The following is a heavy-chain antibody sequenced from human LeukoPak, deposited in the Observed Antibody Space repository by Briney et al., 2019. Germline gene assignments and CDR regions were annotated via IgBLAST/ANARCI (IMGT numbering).Heavy chain of an antibody. J-gene: IGHJ4*02. D-gene: IGHD3-22*01. CDR1: GFTFSSYS. CDR2: ISSSSSTT. V-gene: IGHV3-48*04. CDR3: ARARYYYDSSGYFDY. Sequence: GGSLRLSCAASGFTFSSYSMNWVRQAPGKGLEWVSYISSSSSTTYYADSVKGRFTISRDNAKNSLYLQMNSLRAEDTAVYYCARARYYYDSSGYFDYWGQGTLVTVSS.